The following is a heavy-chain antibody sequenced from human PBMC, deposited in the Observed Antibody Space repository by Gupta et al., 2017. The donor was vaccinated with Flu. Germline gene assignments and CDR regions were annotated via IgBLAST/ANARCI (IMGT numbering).Heavy chain of an antibody. J-gene: IGHJ4*02. V-gene: IGHV3-33*01. CDR1: G. CDR3: ARRAYGGGGGPCYFDF. D-gene: IGHD2-15*01. CDR2: IWYDGTYK. Sequence: GRNWVRQAPGKGPEWVAVIWYDGTYKYFAESVKGRFTISRDNSKNTLYLQMNSLRVEDTAVYYCARRAYGGGGGPCYFDFWGQGTLVTVSS.